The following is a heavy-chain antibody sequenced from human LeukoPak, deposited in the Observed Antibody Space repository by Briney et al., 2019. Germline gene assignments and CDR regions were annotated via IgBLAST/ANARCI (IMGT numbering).Heavy chain of an antibody. CDR1: GYTFTNYG. CDR2: ISAYNGNT. Sequence: ASVKVSCKASGYTFTNYGITWVRQAPGQGLEWMGWISAYNGNTNYAQKLQGRVIMTTDTSTSTAYMELRSLRSDDTAVYYCARDPLPGGSGSYYDAFDIWGQGTMVTVSS. CDR3: ARDPLPGGSGSYYDAFDI. V-gene: IGHV1-18*01. J-gene: IGHJ3*02. D-gene: IGHD1-26*01.